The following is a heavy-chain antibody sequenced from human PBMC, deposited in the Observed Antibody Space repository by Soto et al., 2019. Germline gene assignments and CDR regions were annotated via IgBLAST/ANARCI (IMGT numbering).Heavy chain of an antibody. CDR3: ARPTSPTFSKYHYYYGMDV. CDR2: FDPEDGET. Sequence: GASVKVSCKVSGYTLTELSMHWVRQAPGKGLEWMGGFDPEDGETIYAQKFQGRVTMTEDTSTDTAYMELSSLRSEDTAVYYCARPTSPTFSKYHYYYGMDVWGQGTTVTVSS. V-gene: IGHV1-24*01. CDR1: GYTLTELS. J-gene: IGHJ6*02.